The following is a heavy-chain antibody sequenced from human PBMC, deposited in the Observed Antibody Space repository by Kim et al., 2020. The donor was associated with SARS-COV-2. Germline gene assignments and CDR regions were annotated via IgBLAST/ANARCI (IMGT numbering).Heavy chain of an antibody. CDR2: CMRKDESYRT. CDR3: ARCVAPDGGGLAV. J-gene: IGHJ6*02. V-gene: IGHV3-72*01. D-gene: IGHD6-13*01. CDR1: GFSFSDYC. Sequence: GGSLRLSCAASGFSFSDYCLDWVRQPPGKGLEWVGRCMRKDESYRTPYVASVRGRFIISRDEPNNSLYLQMSSLQTGDTAVYSCARCVAPDGGGLAVWGQGTTVSVS.